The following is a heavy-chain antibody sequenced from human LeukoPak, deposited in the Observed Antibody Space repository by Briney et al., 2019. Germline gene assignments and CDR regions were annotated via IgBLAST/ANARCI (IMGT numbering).Heavy chain of an antibody. Sequence: ASVKVSCKASGYTFTSYGISWVRQAPGQGLEWMGWISAYNGNTNYAQKLQGRVTMTTDTSTSAAYMELRSLRSDDTAVYYCARGALTRYYYGSGSYAEYFQHWGQGTLVTVSS. CDR1: GYTFTSYG. CDR2: ISAYNGNT. J-gene: IGHJ1*01. CDR3: ARGALTRYYYGSGSYAEYFQH. D-gene: IGHD3-10*01. V-gene: IGHV1-18*01.